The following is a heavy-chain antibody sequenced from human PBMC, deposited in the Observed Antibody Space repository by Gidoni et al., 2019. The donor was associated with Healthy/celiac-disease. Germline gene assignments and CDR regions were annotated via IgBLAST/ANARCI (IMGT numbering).Heavy chain of an antibody. V-gene: IGHV3-23*01. CDR3: AKDGSGVDYGDYYFDY. CDR1: GFTFSSYA. Sequence: EVQLLESGGGLVQPGGSLRLSCEASGFTFSSYAMSWVRQAPGKGLEWVSAISGSGGSTYYADSVKGRFTISRDNSKNTLYLQMNSLRAEDTAVYYCAKDGSGVDYGDYYFDYWGQGTLVTVSS. J-gene: IGHJ4*02. CDR2: ISGSGGST. D-gene: IGHD4-17*01.